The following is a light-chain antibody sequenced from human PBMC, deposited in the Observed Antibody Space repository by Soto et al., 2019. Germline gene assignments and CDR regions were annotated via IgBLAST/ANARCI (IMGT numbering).Light chain of an antibody. CDR1: QSVRTK. Sequence: EIVMTQSPATLSVSPGERATLSCRASQSVRTKLAWYQQKPGQAPRLLIYGASSRATGIPARFSGSGSETDFTLTISRLEPEDFALYYCQQYGSWTFGQGTKVDIK. CDR2: GAS. V-gene: IGKV3D-15*01. CDR3: QQYGSWT. J-gene: IGKJ1*01.